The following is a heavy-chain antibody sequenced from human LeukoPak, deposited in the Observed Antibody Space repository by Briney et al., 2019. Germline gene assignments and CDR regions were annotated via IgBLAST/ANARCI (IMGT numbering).Heavy chain of an antibody. CDR3: ARISSSNWYNERGAFDV. CDR2: IYYSGNT. J-gene: IGHJ3*01. D-gene: IGHD6-13*01. V-gene: IGHV4-39*07. Sequence: PSETLSLTCTVSGVSISSSNSYWGWIRQPPGKGLEWIGSIYYSGNTYYNASLKSQVSISIDTSKNQLSLKLRSVTAADTAVYYCARISSSNWYNERGAFDVWGQGTMVTVSS. CDR1: GVSISSSNSY.